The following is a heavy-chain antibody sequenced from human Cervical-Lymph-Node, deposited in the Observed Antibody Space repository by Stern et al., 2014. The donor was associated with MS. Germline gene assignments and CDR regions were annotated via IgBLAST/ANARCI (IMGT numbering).Heavy chain of an antibody. CDR3: VRGTSDWPGVDY. V-gene: IGHV3-74*02. Sequence: EVQLEESGGGLVQPGGSLRLSCAASGFTFSTYWMHWVRQAPGKGLACVSRINSDGSHTNYADSVKGRFAISRDNARNTLYLQMNGLRADDTAVYYCVRGTSDWPGVDYWGQGTLVTVSA. J-gene: IGHJ4*02. CDR2: INSDGSHT. CDR1: GFTFSTYW. D-gene: IGHD2-21*02.